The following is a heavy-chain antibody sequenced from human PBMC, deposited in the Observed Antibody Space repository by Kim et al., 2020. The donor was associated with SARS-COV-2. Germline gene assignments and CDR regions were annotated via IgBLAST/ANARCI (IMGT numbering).Heavy chain of an antibody. J-gene: IGHJ4*02. CDR3: ALIMYSSSSGYY. CDR2: INPNSGGT. Sequence: ASVKVSCKASGYTFTGYYMHWVRQAPGQGLEWMGWINPNSGGTNYAQKFQGRVTMTRDTSISTAYMELSRLRSDDTAVYYCALIMYSSSSGYYWGQGTLVTVSS. CDR1: GYTFTGYY. D-gene: IGHD6-6*01. V-gene: IGHV1-2*02.